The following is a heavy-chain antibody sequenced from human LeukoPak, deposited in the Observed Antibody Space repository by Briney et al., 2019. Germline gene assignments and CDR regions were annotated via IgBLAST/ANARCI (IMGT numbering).Heavy chain of an antibody. D-gene: IGHD3-3*01. CDR1: GFTFSSYA. J-gene: IGHJ6*02. Sequence: GGSLRLSCAASGFTFSSYAMSWVRQAPGKGLEWVSAISGSGGSTYYADSVKGRFTISRDNSKNTLYLQMNSLKTEDTAVYYCTRPSLLEWLPYYYGMDVWGQGTTVTVSS. CDR3: TRPSLLEWLPYYYGMDV. V-gene: IGHV3-23*01. CDR2: ISGSGGST.